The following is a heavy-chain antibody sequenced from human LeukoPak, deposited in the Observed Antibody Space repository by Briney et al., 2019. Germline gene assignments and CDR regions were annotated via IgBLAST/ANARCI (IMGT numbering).Heavy chain of an antibody. D-gene: IGHD1-26*01. CDR3: AKASSGSYSIGFDY. CDR1: AFTFDDYA. J-gene: IGHJ4*02. V-gene: IGHV3-9*01. CDR2: ISWNSGSI. Sequence: GGSLRLSCAASAFTFDDYAMPWVRHAPGKGLDRVSGISWNSGSIGYADSVKGRFTISRDNAKNSLYLQMNSLRAEDTALYYCAKASSGSYSIGFDYWGQGTLVTVSS.